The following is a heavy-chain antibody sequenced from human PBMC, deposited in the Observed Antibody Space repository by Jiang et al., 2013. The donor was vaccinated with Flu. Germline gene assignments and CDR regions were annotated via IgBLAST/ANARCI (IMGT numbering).Heavy chain of an antibody. Sequence: RQAPGQGLEWMGIINPSGGSTSYAQKFQGRVTMTRDTSTSTVYMELSSLRSEDTAVYYCARWYYDFWSGTPPRNNWFDPWGQGTLVTVSS. J-gene: IGHJ5*02. V-gene: IGHV1-46*01. D-gene: IGHD3-3*01. CDR2: INPSGGST. CDR3: ARWYYDFWSGTPPRNNWFDP.